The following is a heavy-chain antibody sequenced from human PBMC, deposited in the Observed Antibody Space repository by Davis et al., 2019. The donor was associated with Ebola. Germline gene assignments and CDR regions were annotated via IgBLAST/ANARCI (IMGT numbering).Heavy chain of an antibody. D-gene: IGHD3-22*01. V-gene: IGHV4-39*01. CDR3: ARLGDYYDSSGYFG. J-gene: IGHJ4*02. CDR2: TYYSGST. Sequence: SETLSLTCTVSGGSISSSSYYWGWIRQPPGKGLEWIGSTYYSGSTYYNPSLKSRVTISVDTSKNQFSLKLSSVTAADTAVYYCARLGDYYDSSGYFGWGQGTLVTVSS. CDR1: GGSISSSSYY.